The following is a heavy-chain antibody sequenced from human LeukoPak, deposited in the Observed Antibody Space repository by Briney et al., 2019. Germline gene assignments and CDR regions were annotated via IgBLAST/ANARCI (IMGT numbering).Heavy chain of an antibody. J-gene: IGHJ4*02. V-gene: IGHV1-18*01. CDR3: ARGYDYGDYVGDFDY. Sequence: ASVKVSCKASGYTFTSYPISWVRQAPGQGLEWMGWITTYNSNTNYAQKLQGRVIMTTDTSTSTAYMDLRGLRSDDTAVYYCARGYDYGDYVGDFDYWGQGTLVTVSS. CDR1: GYTFTSYP. CDR2: ITTYNSNT. D-gene: IGHD4-17*01.